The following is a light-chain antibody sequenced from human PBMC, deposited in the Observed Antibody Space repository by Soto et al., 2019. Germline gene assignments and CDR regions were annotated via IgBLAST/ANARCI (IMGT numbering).Light chain of an antibody. CDR2: DAS. J-gene: IGKJ4*01. Sequence: DIQMTQSPSTLSASVGDRVTITCRASQTFSDWLAWYQQKPGEAPRLLISDASHLESGVPSRFSGSGSGREFTLTISSLQPDDFATYYCQQYNSYSRLTFGGGTKVDIK. V-gene: IGKV1-5*01. CDR1: QTFSDW. CDR3: QQYNSYSRLT.